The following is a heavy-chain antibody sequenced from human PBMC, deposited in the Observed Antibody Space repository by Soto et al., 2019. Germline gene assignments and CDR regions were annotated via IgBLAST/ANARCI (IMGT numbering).Heavy chain of an antibody. V-gene: IGHV3-48*03. CDR1: GFTFSSYE. J-gene: IGHJ6*04. D-gene: IGHD3-3*01. Sequence: GGSLRLSCAASGFTFSSYEMNWVRQAPGKGLEWVSYISSSGSTIYYADSVKGRFTISRDNAKNSLYLQMNSLRAEDTAVYYCARDLLYDFNGMDVWGKGTTVTVSS. CDR3: ARDLLYDFNGMDV. CDR2: ISSSGSTI.